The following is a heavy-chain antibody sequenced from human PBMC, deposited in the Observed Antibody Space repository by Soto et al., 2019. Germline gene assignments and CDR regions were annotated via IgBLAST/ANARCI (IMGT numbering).Heavy chain of an antibody. CDR2: IIPVIGTT. Sequence: SVKVSCKASGDTFSGYPINWVRQAPGEGLEWMGRIIPVIGTTNDAQRFEGRVTFTADESTNTAYMELRGLLSGDTAVYYCARDGGFGELKYWGPGTLVTVSS. D-gene: IGHD3-10*01. J-gene: IGHJ4*02. CDR1: GDTFSGYP. V-gene: IGHV1-69*11. CDR3: ARDGGFGELKY.